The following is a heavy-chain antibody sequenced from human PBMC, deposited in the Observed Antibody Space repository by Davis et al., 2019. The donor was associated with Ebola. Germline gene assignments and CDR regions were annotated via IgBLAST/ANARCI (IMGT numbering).Heavy chain of an antibody. CDR3: ARRGSYIAVAGIGWFDP. CDR2: IYYSGST. Sequence: MPSETLSLTCTVSGGSISSSSYYWGWIRQPPGKGLEWIGSIYYSGSTYYNPSLKSRVTISVDTSKNQFSLKLSSVTTADTAVYYCARRGSYIAVAGIGWFDPWGQGTLVTVSS. J-gene: IGHJ5*02. D-gene: IGHD6-19*01. V-gene: IGHV4-39*01. CDR1: GGSISSSSYY.